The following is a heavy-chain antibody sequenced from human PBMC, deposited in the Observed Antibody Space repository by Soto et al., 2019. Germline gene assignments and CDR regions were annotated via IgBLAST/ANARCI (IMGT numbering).Heavy chain of an antibody. V-gene: IGHV1-3*01. CDR2: INAGNGNT. CDR1: GYTFTSYS. CDR3: ARGLSPLSTYYDFWSGYSNWFDP. D-gene: IGHD3-3*01. J-gene: IGHJ5*02. Sequence: ASVKVSCKASGYTFTSYSMHWVLQAPGQRLEWMGWINAGNGNTKYSQKFQGRVTITRDTSASTAYMELSSLRSEDTAVYYCARGLSPLSTYYDFWSGYSNWFDPWGQGTLVTVSS.